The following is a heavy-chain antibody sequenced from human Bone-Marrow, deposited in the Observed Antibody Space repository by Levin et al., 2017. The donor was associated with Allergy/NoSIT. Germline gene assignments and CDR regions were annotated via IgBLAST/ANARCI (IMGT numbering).Heavy chain of an antibody. V-gene: IGHV3-21*01. CDR1: GFTFSRYS. Sequence: GESLKIPCSASGFTFSRYSMSWVRQAPGKGLEWVAYITTASSYMYYSDSLRGRFTISRDNAKNSLYLQMTSLRAEDTAVYYCARRDYYYYGFDVWGQGTTVPVSS. CDR3: ARRDYYYYGFDV. CDR2: ITTASSYM. J-gene: IGHJ6*02.